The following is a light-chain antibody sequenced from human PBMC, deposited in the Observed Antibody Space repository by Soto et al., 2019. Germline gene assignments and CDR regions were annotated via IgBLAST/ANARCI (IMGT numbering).Light chain of an antibody. V-gene: IGKV1-8*01. CDR3: QQYLSYPYT. Sequence: AIRMTQSPSSISASTGDRVTITCRASQGISSFLAWYQQKPGKAPKLLIYAAAKLQRGAPSRFSASGSGTDFTLTISRLQSEDFATYFCQQYLSYPYTFGQGTKLEI. CDR1: QGISSF. CDR2: AAA. J-gene: IGKJ2*01.